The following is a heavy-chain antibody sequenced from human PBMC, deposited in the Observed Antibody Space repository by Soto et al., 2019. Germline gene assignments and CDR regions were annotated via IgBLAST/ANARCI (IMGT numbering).Heavy chain of an antibody. V-gene: IGHV4-59*01. CDR3: ARESYYGSGATVVAY. J-gene: IGHJ4*02. CDR1: GGSISGYY. D-gene: IGHD3-10*01. CDR2: IYYSGTT. Sequence: KLSETLSLTCTVSGGSISGYYWSWIRQPPGKGLEWIGYIYYSGTTSYNPSLNSRVTMSVDTSKNQFSLKVNSVTAADTAVYYCARESYYGSGATVVAYWGQGTLVTVSS.